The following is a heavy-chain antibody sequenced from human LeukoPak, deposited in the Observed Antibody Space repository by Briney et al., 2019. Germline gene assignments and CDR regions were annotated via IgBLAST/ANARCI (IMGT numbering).Heavy chain of an antibody. Sequence: ASVKVSCKASGYTFTDYYMHWVQQAPGKGLEWMGLVDPEDGETIYAEKFQGRVTITADTSTDTAYMELSSLRSEDTAVYYCATASYCGGDCYWPDAFDIWGQGTMVTVSS. V-gene: IGHV1-69-2*01. J-gene: IGHJ3*02. CDR3: ATASYCGGDCYWPDAFDI. CDR1: GYTFTDYY. CDR2: VDPEDGET. D-gene: IGHD2-21*01.